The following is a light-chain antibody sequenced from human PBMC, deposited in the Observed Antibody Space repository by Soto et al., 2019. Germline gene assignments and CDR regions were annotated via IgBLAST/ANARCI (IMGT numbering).Light chain of an antibody. CDR3: QHYNSYSES. CDR2: GAY. Sequence: DIVMTQSPLPLPVTPGEPASISCRSNHSLLHSNGYNNLAWYQQKPGQAPRLLIYGAYTRATGIPARFSGSGSGTEFTLTISSLQPDECTTYYCQHYNSYSESFGEQTKLDI. CDR1: HSLLHSNGYNN. V-gene: IGKV3-15*01. J-gene: IGKJ1*01.